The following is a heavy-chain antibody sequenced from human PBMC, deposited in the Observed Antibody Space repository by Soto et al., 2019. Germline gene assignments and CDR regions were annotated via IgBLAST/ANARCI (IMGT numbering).Heavy chain of an antibody. V-gene: IGHV3-30*18. CDR2: ISYDGSNK. Sequence: PGGSLRLSCAASGFTFSSYGMHWVRQAPGKGLEWVAVISYDGSNKYYADSVKGRFTISRDNSKNTLYLQMNSLRAEDTAVYYCAKDPPYDFWSGYQGTPSYYGMDVWGQGTTVTVSS. CDR3: AKDPPYDFWSGYQGTPSYYGMDV. CDR1: GFTFSSYG. J-gene: IGHJ6*02. D-gene: IGHD3-3*01.